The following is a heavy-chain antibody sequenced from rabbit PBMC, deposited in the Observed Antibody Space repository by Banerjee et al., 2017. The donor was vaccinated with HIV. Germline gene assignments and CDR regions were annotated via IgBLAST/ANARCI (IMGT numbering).Heavy chain of an antibody. D-gene: IGHD2-1*01. CDR3: ARDRDDYGNYAL. J-gene: IGHJ3*01. CDR2: INTGSGNT. V-gene: IGHV1S40*01. Sequence: QSLEESGGDLVKPGASLTLTCTASGFSFSSSYYMCWVRQAPGKGLEWIACINTGSGNTYYANWAKGRFTISKTSSTTVTLQMTSLTAADTATYFCARDRDDYGNYALWGQGTLVTVS. CDR1: GFSFSSSYY.